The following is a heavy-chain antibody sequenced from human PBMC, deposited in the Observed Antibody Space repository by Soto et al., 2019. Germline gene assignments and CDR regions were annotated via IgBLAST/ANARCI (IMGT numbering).Heavy chain of an antibody. J-gene: IGHJ6*02. CDR2: ISYSGIT. Sequence: QVQLQESGPGLVKPSQTLSLTCTVSGGSISSGNYYWSWIRQPPGTGLEWIGYISYSGITYYNPSLKSRLTISVDTSKNQFSLKLSSVTAADTAVYYCARRPYYYYGMDVWGQGTTVTVSS. CDR1: GGSISSGNYY. V-gene: IGHV4-30-4*01. CDR3: ARRPYYYYGMDV.